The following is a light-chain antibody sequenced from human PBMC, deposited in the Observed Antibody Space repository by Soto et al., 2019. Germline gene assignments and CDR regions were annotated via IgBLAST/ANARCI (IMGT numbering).Light chain of an antibody. J-gene: IGLJ2*01. CDR1: RSDIGRYNY. Sequence: LAQPASVSGSPGQSITISCTGTRSDIGRYNYVSWYQQRPGKAPKLLIYEVTYRPSGVSARFPGSKSGSTASLTISGPQAEDEADYYCSSYSTTTSPHVLFGGGTKVTVL. CDR2: EVT. CDR3: SSYSTTTSPHVL. V-gene: IGLV2-14*01.